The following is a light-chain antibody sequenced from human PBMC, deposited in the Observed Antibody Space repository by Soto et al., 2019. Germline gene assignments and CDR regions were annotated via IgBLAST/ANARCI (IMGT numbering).Light chain of an antibody. CDR3: HQYREWPYT. Sequence: ETVMTQSPVTLSVSPGERATLYCRASQSVSSNLAWYQQKPGQAPRLLIYGASTRATGIPARFSGSGSGTEFTLTISSLQSEDLAVYYCHQYREWPYTFGQGTRLEIK. J-gene: IGKJ2*01. CDR2: GAS. V-gene: IGKV3-15*01. CDR1: QSVSSN.